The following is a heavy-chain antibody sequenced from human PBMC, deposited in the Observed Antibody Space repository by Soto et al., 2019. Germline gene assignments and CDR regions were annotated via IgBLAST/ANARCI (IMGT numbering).Heavy chain of an antibody. V-gene: IGHV3-15*07. J-gene: IGHJ6*02. CDR1: GFTFSNAW. CDR3: TTLGAHYYCHNFDV. Sequence: EVKLVESGGGLVTPGGSLRLSCAASGFTFSNAWMHWVRQAPGKGLEWVGLIKMKSEGATRHYAAPVNGRFTISRDDSKSTLYLQKCSPKTEDTCVYYCTTLGAHYYCHNFDVWGQGTTVTVSS. CDR2: IKMKSEGATR.